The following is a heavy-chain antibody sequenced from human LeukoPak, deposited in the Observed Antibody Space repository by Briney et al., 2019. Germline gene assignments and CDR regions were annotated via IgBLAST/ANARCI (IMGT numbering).Heavy chain of an antibody. D-gene: IGHD2-21*01. CDR3: ASSGAYCGGDCYFDY. Sequence: PSETLSLTCTVSGGSTSSYYWSWIRQPPGKGLEWIGYIYYSGSTNYNPSLKSRVTISVDTSKNQFSLKLSSVTAADTAVYYCASSGAYCGGDCYFDYWGQGTLVTVSS. V-gene: IGHV4-59*01. CDR1: GGSTSSYY. CDR2: IYYSGST. J-gene: IGHJ4*02.